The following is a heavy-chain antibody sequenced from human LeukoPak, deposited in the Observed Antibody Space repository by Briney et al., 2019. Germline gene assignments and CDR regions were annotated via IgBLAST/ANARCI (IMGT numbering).Heavy chain of an antibody. V-gene: IGHV1-8*01. CDR3: ARGRRSARYTTFGVSNWFDP. CDR1: GYTFTSYD. Sequence: RASVKVSCKASGYTFTSYDINWVRQATGQGLEWMGWMNPNSGNTGYAQKFQGRVTMTRNTSISTAYMELSSLRSEDTAVYYCARGRRSARYTTFGVSNWFDPWGQGTLVTVSS. CDR2: MNPNSGNT. J-gene: IGHJ5*02. D-gene: IGHD3-3*01.